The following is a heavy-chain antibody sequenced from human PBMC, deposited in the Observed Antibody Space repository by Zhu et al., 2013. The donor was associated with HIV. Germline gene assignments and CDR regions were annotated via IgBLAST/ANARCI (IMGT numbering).Heavy chain of an antibody. J-gene: IGHJ6*02. D-gene: IGHD1-1*01. Sequence: QVQLVQSGAEVKKPGSSVKVSCKASGGTFSSYAISWVRQAPGQGLEWMGGIIPIFGTANYAQKFQGRVTITADKSTSTAYMELSSLRSEDTAVYYCARDRGGTTGTTYYYYYYGMDVWGQGTTVTVSS. V-gene: IGHV1-69*06. CDR3: ARDRGGTTGTTYYYYYYGMDV. CDR2: IIPIFGTA. CDR1: GGTFSSYA.